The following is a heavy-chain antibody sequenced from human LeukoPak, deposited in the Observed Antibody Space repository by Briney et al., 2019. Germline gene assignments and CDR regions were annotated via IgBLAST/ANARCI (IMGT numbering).Heavy chain of an antibody. CDR1: GFTFSSYG. CDR2: IRYDGSNK. V-gene: IGHV3-30*02. Sequence: GGSLRLSCAASGFTFSSYGMHWVRQAPGKGLEWVAFIRYDGSNKYYADSVKGRLTISRDNSKNTLYLQMNSLRAEDTAVYYCAKDVLGIGYCSSTSCYETGTFDYWGQGTLVTVSS. CDR3: AKDVLGIGYCSSTSCYETGTFDY. J-gene: IGHJ4*02. D-gene: IGHD2-2*03.